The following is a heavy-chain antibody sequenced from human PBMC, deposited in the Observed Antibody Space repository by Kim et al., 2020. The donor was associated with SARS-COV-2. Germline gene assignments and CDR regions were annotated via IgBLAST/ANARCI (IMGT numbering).Heavy chain of an antibody. CDR3: ARGGVATIWSY. J-gene: IGHJ4*02. Sequence: TNYNPSLKSRVTMSVDTSKNQFSLNLTSVTPAETAVYYCARGGVATIWSYWGQGTLVSVSS. V-gene: IGHV4-59*09. D-gene: IGHD5-12*01. CDR2: T.